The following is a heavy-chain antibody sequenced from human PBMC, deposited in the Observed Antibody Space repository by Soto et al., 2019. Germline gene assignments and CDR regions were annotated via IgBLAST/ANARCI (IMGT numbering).Heavy chain of an antibody. J-gene: IGHJ4*02. Sequence: SPTLSLTCAISGDSVSSNSAAWNWFRQSPSRGLEWLGRTYYRSKWYNDYAVSVKSRISINPDTSKNQFSLQLNSVTPEDTAVYYCARAGSPGRYYFDYWGQGTLVTVSS. CDR1: GDSVSSNSAA. CDR3: ARAGSPGRYYFDY. CDR2: TYYRSKWYN. D-gene: IGHD6-19*01. V-gene: IGHV6-1*01.